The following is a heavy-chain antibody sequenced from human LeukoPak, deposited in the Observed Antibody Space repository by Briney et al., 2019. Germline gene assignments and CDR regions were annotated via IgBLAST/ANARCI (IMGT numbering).Heavy chain of an antibody. V-gene: IGHV4-38-2*01. CDR2: IYNSGSN. J-gene: IGHJ4*02. CDR3: ARTGLDILTRYPGFTNY. D-gene: IGHD3-9*01. Sequence: SETLSLTCAVSGYSISSGYYWGWIRQPPRKGLEWIGSIYNSGSNYYNPSLKSRVTLSVDTSKKQFSLKLSSVTAADTAVYYCARTGLDILTRYPGFTNYWGQGTLVTVSS. CDR1: GYSISSGYY.